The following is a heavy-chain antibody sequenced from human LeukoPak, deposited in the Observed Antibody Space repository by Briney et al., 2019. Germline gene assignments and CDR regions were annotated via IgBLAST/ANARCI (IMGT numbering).Heavy chain of an antibody. V-gene: IGHV3-7*01. CDR3: VTGGHYSGS. D-gene: IGHD3-3*01. Sequence: PGGSLRLSCAASGFTSSSHWMSWVRQAPGKGLERVATIKPDGSEENYVDSVKGRFTISRDNAKNSLHLQMSSLRAEDTAMYYCVTGGHYSGSWGQGSLVTVSS. J-gene: IGHJ5*02. CDR1: GFTSSSHW. CDR2: IKPDGSEE.